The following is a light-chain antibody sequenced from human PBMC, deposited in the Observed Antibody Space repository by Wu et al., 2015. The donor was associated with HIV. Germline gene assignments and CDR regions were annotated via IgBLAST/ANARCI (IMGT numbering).Light chain of an antibody. Sequence: DIQMTQSPSSLSASVGDKVTITCRASQDIRNSVAWLQQRPGQAPKLLMYAASTLESGVPSRFSGTGYGTDFTLTISSLQPEDVATYYCQKYNTAPWTFGQGTKVEMK. CDR1: QDIRNS. CDR2: AAS. V-gene: IGKV1-NL1*01. J-gene: IGKJ1*01. CDR3: QKYNTAPWT.